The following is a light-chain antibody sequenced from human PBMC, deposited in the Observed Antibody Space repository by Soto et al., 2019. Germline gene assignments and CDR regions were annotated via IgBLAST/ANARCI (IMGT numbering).Light chain of an antibody. Sequence: DIQMTQSPSSLSASVGDRVTITCRASQSISTYLNWYQQKPGKAPKVLIYAASSLQSGVPSRFSGTGSGTDFILTISRLPPEDIATYYCQQSYSTPLTCGQGTKLEIK. CDR1: QSISTY. V-gene: IGKV1-39*01. CDR3: QQSYSTPLT. CDR2: AAS. J-gene: IGKJ2*01.